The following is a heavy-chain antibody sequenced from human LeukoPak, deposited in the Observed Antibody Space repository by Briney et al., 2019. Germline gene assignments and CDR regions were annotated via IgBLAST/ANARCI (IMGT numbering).Heavy chain of an antibody. V-gene: IGHV1-2*02. D-gene: IGHD2-2*02. CDR3: ARAYEYCSSTSCYTGWFDP. Sequence: ASVKVSCNASGYTFTGYYMHWVRQAPGQGLEWMGWINPNSGGTNYAQKFQGRVTMTRDTSISTAYMELSRLRSDDTAVYYCARAYEYCSSTSCYTGWFDPWGQGTLVTVSS. J-gene: IGHJ5*02. CDR1: GYTFTGYY. CDR2: INPNSGGT.